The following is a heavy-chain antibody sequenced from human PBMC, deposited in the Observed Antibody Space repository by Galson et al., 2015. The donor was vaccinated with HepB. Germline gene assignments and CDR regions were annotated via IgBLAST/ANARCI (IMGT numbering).Heavy chain of an antibody. V-gene: IGHV1-18*04. CDR2: ISAYNGNT. D-gene: IGHD3-10*01. Sequence: SVKVSCKASGYTFTSYGISWVRQAPGQELEWMGWISAYNGNTNYAQKLQGRVTMTTDTSTSTAYMELRSLRSDDTAVYYCARDGDLWFGEPRGYYGMDVWGQGTTVTVSS. CDR3: ARDGDLWFGEPRGYYGMDV. CDR1: GYTFTSYG. J-gene: IGHJ6*02.